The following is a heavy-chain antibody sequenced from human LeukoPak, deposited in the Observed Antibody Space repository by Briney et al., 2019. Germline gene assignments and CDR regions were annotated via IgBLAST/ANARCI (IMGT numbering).Heavy chain of an antibody. CDR3: TTSLSGYDFLFDY. V-gene: IGHV3-15*01. D-gene: IGHD5-12*01. CDR1: GFTFSNAW. CDR2: IKSKTDGGTT. J-gene: IGHJ4*02. Sequence: GGSLRLSCAASGFTFSNAWMSWVRQAPGKGLERVGRIKSKTDGGTTDYAAPVKDRFTFSRDDSKNTLYLQMNNLQTEDTAVYYCTTSLSGYDFLFDYWGQGTLVTVSS.